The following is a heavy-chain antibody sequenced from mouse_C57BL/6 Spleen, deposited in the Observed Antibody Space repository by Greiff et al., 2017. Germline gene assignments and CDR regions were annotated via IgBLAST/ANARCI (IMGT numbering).Heavy chain of an antibody. CDR1: GYAFSSYW. Sequence: QVQLQQSGAELVKPGASVKISCKASGYAFSSYWMNWVKQRPGKGLEWIGQIYPGDGDTNYNGKFKGKATLTADKSSSTAYMQLSSLTSEYSAVDFCAREDDGYPAWFAYWGQGTLVTVSA. D-gene: IGHD2-3*01. CDR3: AREDDGYPAWFAY. J-gene: IGHJ3*01. V-gene: IGHV1-80*01. CDR2: IYPGDGDT.